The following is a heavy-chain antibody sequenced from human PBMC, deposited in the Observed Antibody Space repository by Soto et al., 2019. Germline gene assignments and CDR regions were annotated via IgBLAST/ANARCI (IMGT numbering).Heavy chain of an antibody. CDR3: AKDSSGWYFFFDY. Sequence: VHLVESGGGVVQPGRSLRLSCEASGFTFNTHGMHWVRQAPGKGLEWVEVITFDGRHKDYADSAKGRFTVSRDKSKNTVYLEMNSLKVDDTAMYYCAKDSSGWYFFFDYWGQGTLVTVSS. J-gene: IGHJ4*02. CDR2: ITFDGRHK. D-gene: IGHD6-19*01. V-gene: IGHV3-30*18. CDR1: GFTFNTHG.